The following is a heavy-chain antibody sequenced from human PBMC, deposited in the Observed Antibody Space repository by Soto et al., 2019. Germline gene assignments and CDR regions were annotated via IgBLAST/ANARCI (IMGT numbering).Heavy chain of an antibody. Sequence: EVQLVESGGGLVQPGGSLRLSCAASGFTFSSYWMHWVRQAPGKGLVWVSRINSDGSSTSYADSVKGRFTISRDNAKNTLYLQMNSLRAEDTAVYYCARERPDCSGGSCYFDYWGQGTLVTVSS. J-gene: IGHJ4*02. CDR1: GFTFSSYW. CDR2: INSDGSST. D-gene: IGHD2-15*01. V-gene: IGHV3-74*01. CDR3: ARERPDCSGGSCYFDY.